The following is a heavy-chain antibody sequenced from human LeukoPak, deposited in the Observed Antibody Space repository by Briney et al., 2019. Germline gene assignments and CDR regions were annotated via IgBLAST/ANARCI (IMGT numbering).Heavy chain of an antibody. D-gene: IGHD1-14*01. CDR2: IYYSGST. V-gene: IGHV4-59*11. J-gene: IGHJ3*02. CDR1: GGSISGHY. CDR3: ARGGAGGAFDI. Sequence: SETLSLTCTVSGGSISGHYWSWIRQPPGKGPEWIGYIYYSGSTNYKPSLKSRVTISVDTSKNHFSLKLNSVTAEDTAVYYCARGGAGGAFDIWGQGTMVTVSS.